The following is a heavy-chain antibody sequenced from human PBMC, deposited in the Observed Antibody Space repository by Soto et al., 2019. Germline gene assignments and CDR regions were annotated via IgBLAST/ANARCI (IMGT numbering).Heavy chain of an antibody. V-gene: IGHV4-39*01. Sequence: SETLSLTCTVSGGSISSSSYYWGWIRQPPGKGLEWIGSIYYSGSTYYNPSLKSRVTISVDTSKNQFSLKLSSVTAADTAVYYCARHVSQTLYGDYYFYYYYMDVWGKGTTVTVSS. CDR3: ARHVSQTLYGDYYFYYYYMDV. D-gene: IGHD4-17*01. CDR2: IYYSGST. J-gene: IGHJ6*03. CDR1: GGSISSSSYY.